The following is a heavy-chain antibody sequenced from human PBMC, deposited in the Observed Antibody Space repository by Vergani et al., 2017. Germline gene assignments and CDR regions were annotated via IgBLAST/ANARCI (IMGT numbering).Heavy chain of an antibody. CDR3: ARAGVDYSDTNDYYRGTFDY. CDR1: GASISSGSFY. D-gene: IGHD3-22*01. Sequence: QVQLQESGPGLVKPSQTLSLTCTVSGASISSGSFYWSWIRQPAGKGLEWIGRYYTSGSTNYNPSLKSRVTISVDTSKNQFSLKLGSVTAADTAVYYCARAGVDYSDTNDYYRGTFDYWGQGTLVTVSS. V-gene: IGHV4-61*02. CDR2: YYTSGST. J-gene: IGHJ4*02.